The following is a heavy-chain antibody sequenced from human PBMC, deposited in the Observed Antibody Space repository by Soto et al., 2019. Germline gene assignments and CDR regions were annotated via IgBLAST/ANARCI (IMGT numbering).Heavy chain of an antibody. CDR2: ISGGSSYI. CDR1: GFTVNSHS. Sequence: GGFLRLSCAASGFTVNSHSMNWVRQAPGKGLQLVSSISGGSSYIEYADSVKGRFTISRDNAQNSVYLEMTSLRGEDTAVYYCARDRGTASGSSVLDYWGQGTLVTVSS. CDR3: ARDRGTASGSSVLDY. D-gene: IGHD6-6*01. V-gene: IGHV3-21*06. J-gene: IGHJ4*02.